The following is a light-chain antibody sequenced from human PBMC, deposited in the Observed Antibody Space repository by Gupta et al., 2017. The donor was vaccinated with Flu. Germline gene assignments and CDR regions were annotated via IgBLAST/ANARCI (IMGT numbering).Light chain of an antibody. J-gene: IGLJ3*02. CDR1: SSDVGGYNY. V-gene: IGLV2-14*01. Sequence: QSALTQPASVSGSPGQSITLSCTGTSSDVGGYNYVSWYQQHPGNAPKLMIYDVSNRPSGGSNRFSGSKAGNSASLTISGHQAEDDAEYYCSSYTSSSTLVFGGGTKLTVL. CDR2: DVS. CDR3: SSYTSSSTLV.